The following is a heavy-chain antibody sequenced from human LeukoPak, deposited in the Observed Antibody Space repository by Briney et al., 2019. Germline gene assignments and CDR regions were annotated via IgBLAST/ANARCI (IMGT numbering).Heavy chain of an antibody. CDR3: ARMATTKEYY. CDR1: GFTFSSYS. D-gene: IGHD5-24*01. J-gene: IGHJ4*02. V-gene: IGHV3-21*01. Sequence: PGGSLRLSCAASGFTFSSYSMNWVRQAPGKGLEWVSSISSSSSYIYYTDSVKGRFTISRDNAKNSLYLQMNSLRAEDTAVYYCARMATTKEYYWGQGTLVTVSS. CDR2: ISSSSSYI.